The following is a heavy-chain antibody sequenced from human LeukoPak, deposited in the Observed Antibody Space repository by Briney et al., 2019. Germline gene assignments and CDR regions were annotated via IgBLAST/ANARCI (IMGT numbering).Heavy chain of an antibody. J-gene: IGHJ5*02. D-gene: IGHD1-1*01. CDR1: GGSISSSSYY. CDR3: ARLERKLWWFDP. CDR2: IYYSGST. Sequence: PSETLSLTCTVSGGSISSSSYYWGWIRQPPGKGLEWIGSIYYSGSTYYNPSLKSRVTISVDTSKNQFSLKLSSVTAADTAVYYCARLERKLWWFDPWGQGTLVTVSS. V-gene: IGHV4-39*01.